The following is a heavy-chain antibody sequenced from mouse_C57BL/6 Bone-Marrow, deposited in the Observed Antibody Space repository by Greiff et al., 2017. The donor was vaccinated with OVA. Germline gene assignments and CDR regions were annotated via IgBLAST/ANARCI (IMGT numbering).Heavy chain of an antibody. CDR2: ISYDGSN. D-gene: IGHD2-1*01. V-gene: IGHV3-6*01. Sequence: DVKLQESGPGLVKPSQSLSLTCSVTGYSITSGYYWNWIRQFPGNKLEWMGYISYDGSNNYNPSLKNRISITRDTSKNQFFLKLNSVTTEDTATYYCSRYGNYLYFDYWGQGTTLTVSS. J-gene: IGHJ2*01. CDR1: GYSITSGYY. CDR3: SRYGNYLYFDY.